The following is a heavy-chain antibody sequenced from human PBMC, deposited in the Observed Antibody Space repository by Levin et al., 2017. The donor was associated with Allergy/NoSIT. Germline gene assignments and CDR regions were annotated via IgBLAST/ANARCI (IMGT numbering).Heavy chain of an antibody. Sequence: SETLSLTCTVSGGSISSGGYYWSWIRQHPGKGLEWIGYIYYSGSTYYNPSLKSRVTISVDTSKNQFSLKLSSVTAADTAVYYCARVHAPLYGSGTQFDPWGQGTLVTVSS. J-gene: IGHJ5*02. CDR2: IYYSGST. D-gene: IGHD3-10*01. CDR3: ARVHAPLYGSGTQFDP. V-gene: IGHV4-31*03. CDR1: GGSISSGGYY.